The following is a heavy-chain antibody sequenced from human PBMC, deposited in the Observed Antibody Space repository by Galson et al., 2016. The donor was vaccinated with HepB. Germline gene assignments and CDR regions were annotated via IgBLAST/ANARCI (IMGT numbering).Heavy chain of an antibody. CDR2: ISTTSSCA. Sequence: SLRLSCAASGFTFNYYMSWVRQAPGKGLEWISYISTTSSCALYADSVKGRFTISRDNARNSLYLQMNSLRADDTAVYYCARNTPSPGNGAYFDYWGRGALVTVSS. V-gene: IGHV3-11*03. CDR1: GFTFNYY. J-gene: IGHJ4*02. CDR3: ARNTPSPGNGAYFDY. D-gene: IGHD1-14*01.